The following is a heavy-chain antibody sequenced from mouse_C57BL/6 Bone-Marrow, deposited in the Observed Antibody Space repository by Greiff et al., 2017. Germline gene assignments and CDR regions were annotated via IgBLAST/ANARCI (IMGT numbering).Heavy chain of an antibody. Sequence: VQLQQSGPELVTPGASVKISCKASGYSFTGYYMHWVKQSSEKSLEWIGEINPITGGTSYNQKFKGKATLTVDKSSSTAYMQLKSLTSEDSAVXYCARLTTVVATGYFDYWGQGTTLTVSS. D-gene: IGHD1-1*01. J-gene: IGHJ2*01. CDR1: GYSFTGYY. V-gene: IGHV1-43*01. CDR3: ARLTTVVATGYFDY. CDR2: INPITGGT.